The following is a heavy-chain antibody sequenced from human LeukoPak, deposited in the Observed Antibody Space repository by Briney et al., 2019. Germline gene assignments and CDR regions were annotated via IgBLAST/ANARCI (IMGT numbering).Heavy chain of an antibody. CDR3: ARYSGSYYYYYYYYMDV. Sequence: PGGSLRLSCAASGFTFDDYAMYWVRQAPGKGLEWVSGISWNSGSIGYADSVKGRFTISRDNAKNSLYLQMNSLRAEDTAVYYCARYSGSYYYYYYYYMDVWGKGTTVTISS. J-gene: IGHJ6*03. D-gene: IGHD1-26*01. V-gene: IGHV3-9*01. CDR1: GFTFDDYA. CDR2: ISWNSGSI.